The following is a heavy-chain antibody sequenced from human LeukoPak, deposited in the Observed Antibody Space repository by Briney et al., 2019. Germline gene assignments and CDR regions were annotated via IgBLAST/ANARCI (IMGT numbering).Heavy chain of an antibody. Sequence: ASVKVSCKVSGYTFTDYYMHLVQQAPGKGLEWMGLVDPEDGETIYAEKFQGRVTITADTSTDTAYMELSSLRSEDTAVYYCATGRSYYSPLDYWGQGTLVTVSS. CDR2: VDPEDGET. J-gene: IGHJ4*02. V-gene: IGHV1-69-2*01. CDR1: GYTFTDYY. CDR3: ATGRSYYSPLDY. D-gene: IGHD3-10*01.